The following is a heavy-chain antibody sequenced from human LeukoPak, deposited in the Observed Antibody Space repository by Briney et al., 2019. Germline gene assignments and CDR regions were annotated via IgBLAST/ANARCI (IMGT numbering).Heavy chain of an antibody. V-gene: IGHV1-69*06. CDR2: IIPIFGTA. J-gene: IGHJ6*03. Sequence: SVKVSCKASGGTFSSYAISWVRQAPGQGLEWMGGIIPIFGTANYAQKFQGRVTITADKSTSTAYMELSSLRSEDTAVYYCARVVGLTGYSSTWYSGYYYYMDVWGKGTTVTVSS. D-gene: IGHD6-13*01. CDR1: GGTFSSYA. CDR3: ARVVGLTGYSSTWYSGYYYYMDV.